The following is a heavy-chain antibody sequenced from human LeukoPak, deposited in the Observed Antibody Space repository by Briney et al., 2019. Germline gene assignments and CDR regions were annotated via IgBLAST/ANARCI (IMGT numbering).Heavy chain of an antibody. CDR2: INPNSGGT. CDR1: GYTFTGYY. J-gene: IGHJ4*02. CDR3: ARVRGGRGPIDY. V-gene: IGHV1-2*02. Sequence: ASVKVSCKASGYTFTGYYMHWVRQAPGQGLEWMGWINPNSGGTNYAQKFQGRVTMTRDTSISTAYMELSRLRSDDTAVYYCARVRGGRGPIDYWGQGTLVTVSS. D-gene: IGHD3-16*01.